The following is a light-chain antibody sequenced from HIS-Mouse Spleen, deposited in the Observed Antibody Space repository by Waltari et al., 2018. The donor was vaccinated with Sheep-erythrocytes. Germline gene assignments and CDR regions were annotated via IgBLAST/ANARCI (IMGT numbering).Light chain of an antibody. Sequence: QSALTQPASVSGSPGQSITISCTGTSRDVGTYNLVSWYQQHPGKAPKLMIYECSKRPSGVSNRFSGSKSGNTASLTISGLQAEDEADYYCCSYAGSFWVFGGGTKLTVL. CDR3: CSYAGSFWV. V-gene: IGLV2-23*01. CDR2: ECS. J-gene: IGLJ3*02. CDR1: SRDVGTYNL.